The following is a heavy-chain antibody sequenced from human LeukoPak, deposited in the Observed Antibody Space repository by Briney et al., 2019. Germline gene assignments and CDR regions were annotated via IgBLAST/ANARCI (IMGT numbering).Heavy chain of an antibody. J-gene: IGHJ4*02. CDR2: IYYSGSA. V-gene: IGHV4-31*03. D-gene: IGHD4-17*01. CDR3: ARERGYGDSDC. Sequence: PSETLSLTCTVSGGSISSGGYYWSWIRQFPGKGLEWIGYIYYSGSAYYNPSLKNRVTISVDTSKNQFSLKLSSVTAADTAVYYFARERGYGDSDCWGQGTLVTVSS. CDR1: GGSISSGGYY.